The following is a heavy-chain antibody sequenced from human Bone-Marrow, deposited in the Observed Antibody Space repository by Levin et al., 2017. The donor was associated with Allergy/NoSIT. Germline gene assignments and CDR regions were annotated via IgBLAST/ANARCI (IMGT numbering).Heavy chain of an antibody. J-gene: IGHJ4*02. D-gene: IGHD2-21*02. CDR3: GVTRRREPFDY. CDR2: IKDDGGET. V-gene: IGHV3-7*01. Sequence: LSLTCAASGFTFSTSWMSWVRQAPGKGLEWVANIKDDGGETYYVDSVKGRFTISRDNAKNSLYLQMNSLRVEDTAVYYGGVTRRREPFDYWGQGTLVTVSS. CDR1: GFTFSTSW.